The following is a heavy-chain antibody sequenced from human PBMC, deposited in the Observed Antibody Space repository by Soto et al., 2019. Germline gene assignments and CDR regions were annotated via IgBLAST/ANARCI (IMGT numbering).Heavy chain of an antibody. Sequence: ASVKVSCKASGYTFTSYDVNCVRQATGQGLEWMGIINPSSGNTSYAQKFQGRVTMTRDTSTSTVYMELSSLRSEDTAVYYCARDGMDVWGQGTTVTVSS. CDR2: INPSSGNT. CDR3: ARDGMDV. J-gene: IGHJ6*02. V-gene: IGHV1-46*01. CDR1: GYTFTSYD.